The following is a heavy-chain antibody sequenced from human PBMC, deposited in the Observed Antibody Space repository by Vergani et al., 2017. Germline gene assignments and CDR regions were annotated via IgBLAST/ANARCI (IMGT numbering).Heavy chain of an antibody. V-gene: IGHV1-18*04. CDR1: GYTFFNYG. CDR3: ARLSYDTTPYLQGGYDC. J-gene: IGHJ4*02. D-gene: IGHD3-22*01. CDR2: IRADNGDT. Sequence: QVQLVQSGAEVKKPGASVKVSCKASGYTFFNYGVNWIRRAPGQGFEWLGWIRADNGDTRYAPRLQDRLTLTTDSSTSTAYMELRSLKSDDTAVYYCARLSYDTTPYLQGGYDCWGQGTLVSVSS.